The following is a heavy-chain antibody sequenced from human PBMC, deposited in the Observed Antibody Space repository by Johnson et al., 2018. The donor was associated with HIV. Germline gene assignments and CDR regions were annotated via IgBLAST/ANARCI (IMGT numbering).Heavy chain of an antibody. J-gene: IGHJ3*02. D-gene: IGHD6-13*01. V-gene: IGHV3-20*04. CDR3: ASECNNGYISSWWNLSCFGNAFDI. CDR1: GFNFDDYD. Sequence: VQLVESGGSVVRPGGSLRLSCAASGFNFDDYDMSWVRQAPGKGLEWVSGINWNGGSTGYADSVKGRFTISRDNAKNSLYLQMNSLRAEDTALYYCASECNNGYISSWWNLSCFGNAFDIWGQGTMVTVSS. CDR2: INWNGGST.